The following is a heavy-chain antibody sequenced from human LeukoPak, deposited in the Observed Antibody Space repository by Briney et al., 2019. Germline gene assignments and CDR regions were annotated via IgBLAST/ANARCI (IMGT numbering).Heavy chain of an antibody. CDR1: GFTFSDYY. Sequence: PGGSLRLSCAASGFTFSDYYMSWIRQAPGKGLEWVSYISSSRSTIYYADSVKGRFTISRDNAKNSLYLQMNSLRAEDTAVYYCAKPARTDYADYWGQGTLVTVSS. CDR2: ISSSRSTI. D-gene: IGHD1-14*01. J-gene: IGHJ4*02. V-gene: IGHV3-11*01. CDR3: AKPARTDYADY.